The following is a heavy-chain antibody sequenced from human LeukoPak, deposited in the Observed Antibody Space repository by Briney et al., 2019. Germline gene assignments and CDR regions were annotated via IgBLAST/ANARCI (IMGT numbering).Heavy chain of an antibody. J-gene: IGHJ3*02. CDR3: ARDKGLYYGSGSSSDAFYS. Sequence: GASVKVSCKASGYTFTGYYMHWVRQAPGQGREWMGRINPNTGGTNYAQRFQGRVTMTRDTSISTAYMELSSVTAADTAVHYCARDKGLYYGSGSSSDAFYSWLEATIVTVSS. V-gene: IGHV1-2*06. D-gene: IGHD3-10*01. CDR1: GYTFTGYY. CDR2: INPNTGGT.